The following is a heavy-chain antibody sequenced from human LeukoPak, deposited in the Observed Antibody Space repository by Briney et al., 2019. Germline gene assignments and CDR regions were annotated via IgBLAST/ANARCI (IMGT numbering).Heavy chain of an antibody. Sequence: GGSLRFSCAASGFTFSSYGMHWVRQAPGKGLEWVAFIRYDGSNKYYADSVKGRFTISRDNSKNTLYLQMNSLRAEDTAVYYCARVASGSYNWFDPWGQGTLVTVSS. CDR3: ARVASGSYNWFDP. D-gene: IGHD3-10*01. CDR1: GFTFSSYG. J-gene: IGHJ5*02. CDR2: IRYDGSNK. V-gene: IGHV3-30*02.